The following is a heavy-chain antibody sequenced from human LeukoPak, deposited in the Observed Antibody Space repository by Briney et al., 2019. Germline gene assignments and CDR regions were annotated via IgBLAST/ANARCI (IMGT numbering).Heavy chain of an antibody. CDR3: VRQYFGHSFDY. CDR1: GFTFSSHW. J-gene: IGHJ4*02. V-gene: IGHV3-74*01. Sequence: PGGSLRLSCAASGFTFSSHWMHWVRQAPGKGLVWVSGISSDGSRPRYADSVNGRFTISRDNARNTLYLQMNSLRAEDTAVYYCVRQYFGHSFDYWGQGTLVTVSS. CDR2: ISSDGSRP. D-gene: IGHD2/OR15-2a*01.